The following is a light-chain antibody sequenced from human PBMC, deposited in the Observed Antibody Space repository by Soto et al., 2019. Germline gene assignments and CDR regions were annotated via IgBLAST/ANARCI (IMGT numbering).Light chain of an antibody. Sequence: QSVLTQPHSASETPGQRVTISCSGSNSNIGRSTVHWYQHLPVTAPKLLIYTNNQRPSGVPDRFSGSKSGTSASLAISGLQSEDEADYYCATWDDSLTAVVFGGGTKLTVL. J-gene: IGLJ2*01. V-gene: IGLV1-44*01. CDR3: ATWDDSLTAVV. CDR2: TNN. CDR1: NSNIGRST.